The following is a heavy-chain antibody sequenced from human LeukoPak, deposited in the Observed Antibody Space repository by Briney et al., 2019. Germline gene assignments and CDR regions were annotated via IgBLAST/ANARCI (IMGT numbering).Heavy chain of an antibody. J-gene: IGHJ4*02. V-gene: IGHV1-2*02. Sequence: ASVKVSCKASGYTFTGYYMHWVRQAPGQGLEWMGRINPNSGGTNYAQKFQGRVTMTRDTSISTVYMELNSLRSDDTAVYYCARRLTGVDYWGQGTQVTVSS. CDR1: GYTFTGYY. CDR3: ARRLTGVDY. D-gene: IGHD7-27*01. CDR2: INPNSGGT.